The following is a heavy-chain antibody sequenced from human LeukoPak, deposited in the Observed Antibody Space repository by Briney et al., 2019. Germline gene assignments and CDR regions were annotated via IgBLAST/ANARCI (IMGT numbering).Heavy chain of an antibody. CDR3: ARKDYGGYAYYYYGLDV. CDR1: GFTFRSYE. V-gene: IGHV3-48*03. J-gene: IGHJ6*04. Sequence: GGSLRLSCAASGFTFRSYEMNWVRQAPGKGLEWVSYISSSGSTKYYADSVKGRFTISRDNAKNSLYLQMNSLRAEDTAVYYCARKDYGGYAYYYYGLDVWGKGTTVTVSS. CDR2: ISSSGSTK. D-gene: IGHD5-12*01.